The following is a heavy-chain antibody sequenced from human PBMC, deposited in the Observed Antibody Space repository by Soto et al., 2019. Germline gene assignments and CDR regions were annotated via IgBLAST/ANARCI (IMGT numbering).Heavy chain of an antibody. D-gene: IGHD7-27*01. V-gene: IGHV1-8*01. CDR3: ARGPRNWGVDY. CDR2: MNPISGNT. J-gene: IGHJ4*02. CDR1: GYTFTSYD. Sequence: QVQLVQSGAEVKKPGASVKVTCKAGGYTFTSYDINWMRQATGQGLEWMGWMNPISGNTGYAQKFQGRVTMTRDTSISTAYMELSSLRSEDTAVYYCARGPRNWGVDYWGQGTLVTVSS.